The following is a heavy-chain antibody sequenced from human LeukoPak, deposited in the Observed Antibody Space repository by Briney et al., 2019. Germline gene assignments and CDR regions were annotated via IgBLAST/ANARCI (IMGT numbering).Heavy chain of an antibody. J-gene: IGHJ4*02. Sequence: GGSLRLSCAASGHIVSGNYMSWVRQGPGKGLEWISVIFSDGTTHYADSVKGRFTISRDNSKNTVYLQMDSLTVEDTAVYYCARTSVPAAISPYFFDSWGQGTLVTVSS. D-gene: IGHD2-2*02. V-gene: IGHV3-66*01. CDR3: ARTSVPAAISPYFFDS. CDR2: IFSDGTT. CDR1: GHIVSGNY.